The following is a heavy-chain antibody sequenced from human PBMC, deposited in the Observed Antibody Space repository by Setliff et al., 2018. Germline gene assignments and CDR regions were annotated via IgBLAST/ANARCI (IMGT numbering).Heavy chain of an antibody. CDR1: GGTFSSYA. J-gene: IGHJ4*02. CDR2: IIPILGIA. Sequence: SVKVSCKASGGTFSSYAISWVRQAPGQGLEWMGGIIPILGIANYAQKFQGGVTITADESTSTAYMELSSLRSEDTAVYYCASNSAHYGDSSPFDYWGQGTLVTVSS. D-gene: IGHD4-17*01. V-gene: IGHV1-69*10. CDR3: ASNSAHYGDSSPFDY.